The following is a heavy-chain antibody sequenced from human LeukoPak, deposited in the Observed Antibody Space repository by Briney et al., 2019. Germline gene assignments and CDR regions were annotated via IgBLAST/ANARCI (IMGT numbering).Heavy chain of an antibody. D-gene: IGHD6-25*01. CDR3: AREGGFYRPLDY. Sequence: SETLSLTCGVFGGSVSSTNWWTRIRQPPGKGLEWIGEVHLDGRTNFNPSLKSRLTMSVDLSENHVSLKLTSVTAADTAVYYCAREGGFYRPLDYSGQGTLVTVSS. CDR2: VHLDGRT. J-gene: IGHJ4*02. V-gene: IGHV4-4*02. CDR1: GGSVSSTNW.